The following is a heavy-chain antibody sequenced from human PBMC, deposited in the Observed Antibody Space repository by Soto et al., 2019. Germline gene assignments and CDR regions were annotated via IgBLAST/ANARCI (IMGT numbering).Heavy chain of an antibody. Sequence: PSETLSLTCAVYGGSFSGYYWSCIRQPPGKGLEWIGEINHSGSTNYNPSLKSRVTISVDTSKNQFSLKLSSVTAADTAVYYCARGLRFRSDYYYGMDVWGQGTTVTVSS. J-gene: IGHJ6*02. CDR1: GGSFSGYY. CDR2: INHSGST. D-gene: IGHD3-3*01. CDR3: ARGLRFRSDYYYGMDV. V-gene: IGHV4-34*01.